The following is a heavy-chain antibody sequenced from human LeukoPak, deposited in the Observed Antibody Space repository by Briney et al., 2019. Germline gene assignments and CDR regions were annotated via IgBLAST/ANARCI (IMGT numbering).Heavy chain of an antibody. D-gene: IGHD2-2*01. Sequence: ASVKVSCKASGYTFTGYYMHWVRQAPGQGLEWMGWINPNSGGTNYAQKFQGRVTMTRDTSISTAYMELSRLRSDDAAVYYCARDRTKYCRSTSCPLDYWGQGTLVTVSS. J-gene: IGHJ4*02. CDR3: ARDRTKYCRSTSCPLDY. V-gene: IGHV1-2*02. CDR2: INPNSGGT. CDR1: GYTFTGYY.